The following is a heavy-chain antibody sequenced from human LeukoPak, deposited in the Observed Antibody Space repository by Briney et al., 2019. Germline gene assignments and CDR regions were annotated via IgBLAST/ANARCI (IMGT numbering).Heavy chain of an antibody. V-gene: IGHV4-34*01. CDR2: INHSGST. Sequence: PSETLSLTCAVYGGSFSGYYWSWIRQPPGKGLEWIGEINHSGSTNYNPSLKSRVTISVDTSKNQFSLKLSSVTAADTAVYYCARDSVYSSSWTDAFDIWGQGTMVTVSS. D-gene: IGHD6-13*01. CDR1: GGSFSGYY. J-gene: IGHJ3*02. CDR3: ARDSVYSSSWTDAFDI.